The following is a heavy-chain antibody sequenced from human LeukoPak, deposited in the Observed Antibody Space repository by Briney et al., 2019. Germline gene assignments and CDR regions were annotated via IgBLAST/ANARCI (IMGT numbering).Heavy chain of an antibody. CDR3: ARVMIAAAGSWFDY. CDR1: GYTFTSYG. Sequence: ASVKVSCKASGYTFTSYGISWVRQAPGQGLEWMGWISAYNGNTNYAQKLHGRVTMTTDTSTSTAYMELRSLRSDDTAVYYRARVMIAAAGSWFDYWGQGTLVTVSS. CDR2: ISAYNGNT. D-gene: IGHD6-13*01. V-gene: IGHV1-18*01. J-gene: IGHJ4*02.